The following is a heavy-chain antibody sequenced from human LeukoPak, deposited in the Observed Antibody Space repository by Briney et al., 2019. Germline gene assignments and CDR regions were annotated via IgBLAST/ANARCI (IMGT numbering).Heavy chain of an antibody. D-gene: IGHD6-13*01. CDR2: IYPGDSDT. J-gene: IGHJ6*02. Sequence: GESLKISCKGSGYSFTSYWIGWVRQMPGKGLEWMGIIYPGDSDTRYSPSFQGQVTISADKSISTAYLQWSSLKASDTAMYYCARRRLGGAAGRRGGDYGMDVWGQGTTVTVSS. CDR1: GYSFTSYW. V-gene: IGHV5-51*01. CDR3: ARRRLGGAAGRRGGDYGMDV.